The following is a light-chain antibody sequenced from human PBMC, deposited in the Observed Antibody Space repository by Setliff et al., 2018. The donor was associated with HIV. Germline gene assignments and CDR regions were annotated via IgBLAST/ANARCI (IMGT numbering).Light chain of an antibody. J-gene: IGLJ1*01. Sequence: QSALAQPRSVSGSPGQSVTISCTATTSKVGNFNYVSWYQQHPGEAPKFIMFDVSQRPSGVPHRFSGSKSGNTAYLTISGLQAEDEADYYCCSYAGSFTFVFGSGTKVTVL. CDR1: TSKVGNFNY. CDR2: DVS. CDR3: CSYAGSFTFV. V-gene: IGLV2-11*01.